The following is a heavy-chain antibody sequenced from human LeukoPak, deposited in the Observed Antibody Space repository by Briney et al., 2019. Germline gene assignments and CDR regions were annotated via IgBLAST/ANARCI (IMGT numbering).Heavy chain of an antibody. D-gene: IGHD3-16*01. CDR1: GYTFTNYD. CDR2: MNPNSGNT. J-gene: IGHJ5*02. CDR3: ARGRVTGGNFDP. V-gene: IGHV1-8*02. Sequence: ASVKVSCKASGYTFTNYDINWVRKATGQGLEWMGWMNPNSGNTGYAQKFQGRVTITRNTSITTAYMEMSSLRSEDTAVYYCARGRVTGGNFDPWGQGTLVTVSS.